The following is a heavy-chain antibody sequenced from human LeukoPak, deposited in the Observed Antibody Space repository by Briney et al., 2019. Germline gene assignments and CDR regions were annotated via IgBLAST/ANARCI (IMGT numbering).Heavy chain of an antibody. CDR2: INSDGSST. J-gene: IGHJ3*02. D-gene: IGHD4-17*01. CDR1: GFTFSSYW. V-gene: IGHV3-74*01. CDR3: ARDPVGDYGDYGHEAFDI. Sequence: GGSRRLSCAASGFTFSSYWMHWVRQAPRKGLVWVSRINSDGSSTSYADSVKGRFTISRDNAKNTLYLQMNSLRAEDTAVYYCARDPVGDYGDYGHEAFDIWGQGTMVTVSS.